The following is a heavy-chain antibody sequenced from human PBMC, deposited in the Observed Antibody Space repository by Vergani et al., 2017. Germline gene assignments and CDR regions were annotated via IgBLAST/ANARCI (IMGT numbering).Heavy chain of an antibody. J-gene: IGHJ2*01. Sequence: EVQLVESGGGLVQPGRSLRLSCAASGFTFDDYAMHWVRHAPGKGLEWVSGISWNSGSIGYADSVKGRFTISRDNAKNSLYLQMNSLRAEDTALYYCAKKNVPSRTGYFDLWGRGTLVTVSS. CDR1: GFTFDDYA. V-gene: IGHV3-9*01. CDR2: ISWNSGSI. D-gene: IGHD1/OR15-1a*01. CDR3: AKKNVPSRTGYFDL.